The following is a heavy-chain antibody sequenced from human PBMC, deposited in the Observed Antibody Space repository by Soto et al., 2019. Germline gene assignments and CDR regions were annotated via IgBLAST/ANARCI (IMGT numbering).Heavy chain of an antibody. V-gene: IGHV4-30-4*01. CDR2: IYYSGST. D-gene: IGHD5-12*01. CDR3: ARYIVATMRWFDP. J-gene: IGHJ5*02. CDR1: GGSISSGDYY. Sequence: SETLSLTCTVSGGSISSGDYYWSWIRQPPGKGLEWIGYIYYSGSTYYNPSLKSRVTISVDTSKNQFSLKLSSVTAADTAVYYCARYIVATMRWFDPWGQGTLVTVSS.